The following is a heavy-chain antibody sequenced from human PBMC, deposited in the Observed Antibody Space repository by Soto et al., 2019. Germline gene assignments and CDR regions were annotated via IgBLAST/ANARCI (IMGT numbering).Heavy chain of an antibody. D-gene: IGHD6-19*01. J-gene: IGHJ6*02. CDR2: IIPILGIA. V-gene: IGHV1-69*02. CDR3: ASPIYSSGWSYYYYGMDV. Sequence: GASVKVYCKASGGTFSSYTISWVRQAPGQRLEWMGRIIPILGIANYAQKFQGRVTITADKSTSIAYMELSSLRSEDTAVYYCASPIYSSGWSYYYYGMDVWGQGTTVTVSS. CDR1: GGTFSSYT.